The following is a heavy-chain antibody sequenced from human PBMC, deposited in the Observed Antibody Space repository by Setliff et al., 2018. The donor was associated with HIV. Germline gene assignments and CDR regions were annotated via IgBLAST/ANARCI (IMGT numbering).Heavy chain of an antibody. CDR1: GGSIGSYH. CDR3: AREFSERSPNPDHYYYYMDV. Sequence: SETLSLTCNVSGGSIGSYHWAWIRQSPGKGLEYIGNIRHSGYTNYNPSLKSRLNMSVDTSNYQISLKLTAVTAADTAVFYCAREFSERSPNPDHYYYYMDVWGKGTTVTVSS. J-gene: IGHJ6*03. CDR2: IRHSGYT. D-gene: IGHD6-19*01. V-gene: IGHV4-59*01.